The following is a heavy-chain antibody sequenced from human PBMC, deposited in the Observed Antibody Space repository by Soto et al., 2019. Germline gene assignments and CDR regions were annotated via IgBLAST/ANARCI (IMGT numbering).Heavy chain of an antibody. D-gene: IGHD3-22*01. CDR2: IWYDGSNK. CDR3: ARGSQALYDSRGPIDY. CDR1: GFTFSSYG. J-gene: IGHJ4*02. Sequence: QVQLVESGGGVVQPGRSLRLSCAASGFTFSSYGMHWVRQAPGKGLEWVAVIWYDGSNKYYADSVKGRFTISRDNSKNTLYLQMNSLRAEDTAVYYCARGSQALYDSRGPIDYWGQGTLVTVSS. V-gene: IGHV3-33*01.